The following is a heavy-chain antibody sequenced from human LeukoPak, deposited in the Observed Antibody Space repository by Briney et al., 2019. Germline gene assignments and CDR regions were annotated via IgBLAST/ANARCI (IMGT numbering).Heavy chain of an antibody. CDR1: GYTFTSYA. CDR2: INAGNGNT. D-gene: IGHD6-19*01. CDR3: ARGRAVAVGYFDY. Sequence: ASVKVSCKASGYTFTSYAMHWVRQAPGQRLEWTGWINAGNGNTKYSQKFQGRVTITRDTSASTAYMELSSLRSEDTAVYYCARGRAVAVGYFDYWGQGTLVTVSS. V-gene: IGHV1-3*01. J-gene: IGHJ4*02.